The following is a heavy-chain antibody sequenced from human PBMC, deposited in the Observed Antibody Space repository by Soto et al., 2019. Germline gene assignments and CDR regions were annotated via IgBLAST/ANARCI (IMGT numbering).Heavy chain of an antibody. Sequence: GXSVKVSCKASGYTFTSYYMRWVRQAPGQGLEWMGIINPSGGSTSYAQKFQGRVTMTRDTSTSTVYMELSSLRSEDTAVYYCARDNWTNAFDIWGQGTMVTVSS. D-gene: IGHD1-20*01. V-gene: IGHV1-46*01. CDR1: GYTFTSYY. CDR2: INPSGGST. CDR3: ARDNWTNAFDI. J-gene: IGHJ3*02.